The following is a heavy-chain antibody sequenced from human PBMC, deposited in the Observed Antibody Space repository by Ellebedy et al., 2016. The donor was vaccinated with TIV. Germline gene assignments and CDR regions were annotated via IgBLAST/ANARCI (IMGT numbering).Heavy chain of an antibody. CDR3: ARDLELLAFDV. CDR1: GFTFRNWN. CDR2: IDKRGSTT. Sequence: GESLKISCAASGFTFRNWNMNWVRQAPGKGLEWVSYIDKRGSTTYYADLLKGRFPISRDNAKNSLYLQMNSLRDEDTAVYYCARDLELLAFDVWGQGTMVTVSS. J-gene: IGHJ3*01. D-gene: IGHD2/OR15-2a*01. V-gene: IGHV3-48*02.